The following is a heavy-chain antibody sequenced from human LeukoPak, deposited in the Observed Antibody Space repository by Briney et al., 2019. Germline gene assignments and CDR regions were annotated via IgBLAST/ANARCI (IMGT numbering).Heavy chain of an antibody. V-gene: IGHV5-51*01. J-gene: IGHJ3*02. D-gene: IGHD6-13*01. CDR2: IYPGDSDT. CDR1: GYSFTSYW. CDR3: ARRPTSSSWYGTDAFDI. Sequence: GESLKISCKGSGYSFTSYWIVWVRPLPGKGLEWMGIIYPGDSDTRYSPSFQGQVTISADKSISTAYLQWSSLKASDTAMYYCARRPTSSSWYGTDAFDIWGQGTMVTVSS.